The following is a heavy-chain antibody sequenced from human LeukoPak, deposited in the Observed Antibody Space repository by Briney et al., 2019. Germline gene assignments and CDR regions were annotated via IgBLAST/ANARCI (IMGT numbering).Heavy chain of an antibody. D-gene: IGHD3-10*01. CDR3: RAVYGSGDY. CDR1: GGSMSSYY. J-gene: IGHJ4*02. V-gene: IGHV4-4*07. CDR2: IYSSGST. Sequence: SETLSLTCTVSGGSMSSYYWSWIRQPAGKGLEWIGRIYSSGSTNYNPSLKSRVTMSVDTSKNQFSLKLTSVTAADTAVYCARAVYGSGDYWGQGTLVTVSS.